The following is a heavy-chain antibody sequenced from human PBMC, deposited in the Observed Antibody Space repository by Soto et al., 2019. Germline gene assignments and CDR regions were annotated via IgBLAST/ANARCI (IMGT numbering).Heavy chain of an antibody. CDR3: ALYSSSWYRDIGY. V-gene: IGHV3-66*01. J-gene: IGHJ4*02. CDR2: IYSGGST. Sequence: EVQLVESGGGLVQPGGSLRLSCAASGFTVSSSYMSWVRQAPGKGLEWVSVIYSGGSTYYEDSVKGRFTISRDNSKNTLYLQMNSLRAEDTAVYYCALYSSSWYRDIGYWGQGTLVTVSS. D-gene: IGHD6-13*01. CDR1: GFTVSSSY.